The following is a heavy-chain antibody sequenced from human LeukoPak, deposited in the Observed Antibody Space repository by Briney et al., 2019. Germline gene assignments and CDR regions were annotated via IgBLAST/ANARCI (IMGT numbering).Heavy chain of an antibody. J-gene: IGHJ4*02. V-gene: IGHV1-2*02. Sequence: ASVKVSCKASGYTFTGYYIHWVRQAPGQGLERMGWINPNSGGTYYAQMFQGRVTMTRDTSITTAYMELSRLRSDDRAVYYCAREAHGSGTYYSDYWGQGTLVTVSS. D-gene: IGHD3-10*01. CDR2: INPNSGGT. CDR3: AREAHGSGTYYSDY. CDR1: GYTFTGYY.